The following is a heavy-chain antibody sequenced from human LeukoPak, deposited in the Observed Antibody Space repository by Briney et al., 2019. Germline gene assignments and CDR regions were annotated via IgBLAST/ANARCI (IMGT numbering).Heavy chain of an antibody. V-gene: IGHV1-8*03. CDR2: MNPNSGNT. D-gene: IGHD3-22*01. CDR1: GYTFTSYD. Sequence: ASVKVSCKASGYTFTSYDINWVRQATGQGLEWMGWMNPNSGNTGYAQKFQGRVTITRNTSISTAYMELSSLRSEDTAVYYCARAYYYDSSGYLDYWGQGTLVTVSS. J-gene: IGHJ4*02. CDR3: ARAYYYDSSGYLDY.